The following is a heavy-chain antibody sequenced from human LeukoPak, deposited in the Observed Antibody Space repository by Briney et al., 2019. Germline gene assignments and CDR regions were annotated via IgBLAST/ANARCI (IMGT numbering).Heavy chain of an antibody. V-gene: IGHV3-21*01. J-gene: IGHJ4*02. Sequence: PGGSLRLSCAASGFTFSSYNMNWVRQAPGKGLEWVSSITSSSSYIYYADSVKGRFTISRDNSKNTLYLQMNSLRLEDMALYYCAKPSGSGVDYWGRGTRVTVFS. CDR2: ITSSSSYI. CDR3: AKPSGSGVDY. D-gene: IGHD1-26*01. CDR1: GFTFSSYN.